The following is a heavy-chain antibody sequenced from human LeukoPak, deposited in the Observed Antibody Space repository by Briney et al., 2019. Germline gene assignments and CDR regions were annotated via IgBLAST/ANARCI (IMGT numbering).Heavy chain of an antibody. Sequence: GGSLRLSCATSGFTFTTYTMNWVRQAPGKGLEWVSGISGSGTNTYYADSVKGRFTISRDNSKNTLYLQMNSLRAEDTAVYYCAKALTYYYGSGSFGWFDPWGQGTLVTVSS. D-gene: IGHD3-10*01. CDR1: GFTFTTYT. V-gene: IGHV3-23*01. CDR3: AKALTYYYGSGSFGWFDP. J-gene: IGHJ5*02. CDR2: ISGSGTNT.